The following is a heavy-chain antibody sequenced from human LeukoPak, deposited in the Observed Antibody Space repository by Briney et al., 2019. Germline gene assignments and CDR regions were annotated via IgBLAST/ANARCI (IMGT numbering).Heavy chain of an antibody. V-gene: IGHV1-18*01. D-gene: IGHD3-10*01. Sequence: ASVKVSCTASGYTFTSYGISWVRQAPGQGLEWMGWISAYNGNTNYAQKLQGRVTMTTDTSTSTAYMELRSLRSDDTAVYYCARMYYGSGSYNNWFDPWGQGTLVTVSS. CDR3: ARMYYGSGSYNNWFDP. J-gene: IGHJ5*02. CDR1: GYTFTSYG. CDR2: ISAYNGNT.